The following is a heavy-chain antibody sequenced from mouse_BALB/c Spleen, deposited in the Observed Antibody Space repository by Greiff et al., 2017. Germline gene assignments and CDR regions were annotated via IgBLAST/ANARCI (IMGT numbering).Heavy chain of an antibody. CDR3: ARGAYYRYDYAMDY. CDR2: IRNKANGYTT. CDR1: GFTFTDYY. J-gene: IGHJ4*01. V-gene: IGHV7-3*02. Sequence: EVQLVESGGGLVQPGGSLRLSCATSGFTFTDYYMSWVRQPPGKALEWLGFIRNKANGYTTEYSASVKGRFTISSDNSQSILYLQMNTLRAEDSAAFYYARGAYYRYDYAMDYWGQGTSVTVSS. D-gene: IGHD2-14*01.